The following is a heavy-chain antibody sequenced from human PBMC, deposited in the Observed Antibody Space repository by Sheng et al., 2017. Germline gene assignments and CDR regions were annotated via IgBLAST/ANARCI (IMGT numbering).Heavy chain of an antibody. CDR3: ARDVKLHSGDPXWYFDL. V-gene: IGHV4-38-2*02. CDR1: GSSIASDYC. J-gene: IGHJ2*01. Sequence: QVQLQESGPGLVEPSETLSLTCTVSGSSIASDYCWDWIRQSPGKGLEWIGSVYQSGTTYINPSLKGRATISVDTSNNKFSLRVTSVTVDDAAVYYCARDVKLHSGDPXWYFDLVGPWHSGRCFL. CDR2: VYQSGTT. D-gene: IGHD3-10*01.